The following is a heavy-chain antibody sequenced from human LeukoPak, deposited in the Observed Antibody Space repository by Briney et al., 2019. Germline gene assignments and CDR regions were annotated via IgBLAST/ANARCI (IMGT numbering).Heavy chain of an antibody. CDR3: ARGERNGYYPDFDY. V-gene: IGHV4-59*01. D-gene: IGHD3-3*01. J-gene: IGHJ4*02. CDR1: GDSISSYY. CDR2: IYYSGST. Sequence: SETLSLTCSVSGDSISSYYWSWIRQPPGKGLEWIGYIYYSGSTNYNPSLKSRVTISVDTSKNQFSLKLSFVTAADTAVYYCARGERNGYYPDFDYWGQGTLVTVSS.